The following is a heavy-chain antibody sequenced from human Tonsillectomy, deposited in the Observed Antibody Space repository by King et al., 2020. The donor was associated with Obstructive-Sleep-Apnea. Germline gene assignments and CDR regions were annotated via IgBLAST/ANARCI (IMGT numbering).Heavy chain of an antibody. D-gene: IGHD4-23*01. CDR1: GFTFSLFP. V-gene: IGHV3-30*04. CDR2: ISYDGNNK. CDR3: ARDGFVFTVVTPGYFDF. Sequence: QLVQSGGGVVQPGRSLRLSCAASGFTFSLFPMHWVRQAPGKGLDWVTVISYDGNNKYYADSVKGRFTISRDNSKNTLYLQMNSLRAEDTAVYYCARDGFVFTVVTPGYFDFWGQGTLVTVSS. J-gene: IGHJ4*02.